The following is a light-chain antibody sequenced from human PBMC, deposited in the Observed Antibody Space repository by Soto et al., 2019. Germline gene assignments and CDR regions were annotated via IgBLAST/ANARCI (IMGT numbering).Light chain of an antibody. CDR2: AAS. Sequence: QSVLTQPASVSGSPGQSITISCTGTSSDVGGYNYVSWYQQHPGKAPRLMIYAASNRPSGVSHRFSGSRSGNTASLTISGLQAEYEAHYYCSSYTSGSTLYVFGTGTKLTVL. CDR3: SSYTSGSTLYV. CDR1: SSDVGGYNY. J-gene: IGLJ1*01. V-gene: IGLV2-14*01.